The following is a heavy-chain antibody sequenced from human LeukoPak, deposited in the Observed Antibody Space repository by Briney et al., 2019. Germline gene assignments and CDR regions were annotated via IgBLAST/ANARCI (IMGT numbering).Heavy chain of an antibody. CDR3: AREWKDIVVVPADLYYYYYMDV. V-gene: IGHV4-4*08. Sequence: SETLSLTCTVSGVSISSFYRSWVRQPPGKGLEWVGDIYYSGSTNYNPSLESRVTLSVDPSKHQFSLKFSSVTAADTALYYCAREWKDIVVVPADLYYYYYMDVWGKGTTVTVSS. J-gene: IGHJ6*03. D-gene: IGHD2-2*01. CDR2: IYYSGST. CDR1: GVSISSFY.